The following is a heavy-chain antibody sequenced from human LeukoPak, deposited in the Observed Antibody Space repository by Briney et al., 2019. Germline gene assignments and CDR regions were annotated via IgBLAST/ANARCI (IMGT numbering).Heavy chain of an antibody. V-gene: IGHV3-30*04. CDR1: GFTFSNYA. CDR2: TSYDGNHT. D-gene: IGHD1-14*01. CDR3: ARGLSEHDY. Sequence: GGSLRLSCATSGFTFSNYALHWVRQAPGKGLEWVAVTSYDGNHTYYADSVKGRFTISRDNSKNTLYLQMNSLRVEDTAVYYCARGLSEHDYWGQGTLVTVSS. J-gene: IGHJ4*02.